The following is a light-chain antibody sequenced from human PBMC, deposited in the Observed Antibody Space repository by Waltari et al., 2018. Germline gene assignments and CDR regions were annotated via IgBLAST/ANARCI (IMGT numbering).Light chain of an antibody. CDR1: SSDVGAYNY. CDR2: EVS. V-gene: IGLV2-14*01. CDR3: SSYTTSSIPGV. J-gene: IGLJ1*01. Sequence: QSALTQPASVSGSPGQSITISCTGTSSDVGAYNYVSWYQQHPGKAPKFLIYEVSNRPSGVSNRFSGSKSGNTDSLTISGLQAEDEADYYCSSYTTSSIPGVFGTGTKVTVL.